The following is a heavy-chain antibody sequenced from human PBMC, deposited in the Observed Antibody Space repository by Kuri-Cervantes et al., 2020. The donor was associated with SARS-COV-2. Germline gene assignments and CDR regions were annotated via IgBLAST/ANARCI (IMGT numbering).Heavy chain of an antibody. D-gene: IGHD1-1*01. CDR2: ISGPGGST. J-gene: IGHJ6*02. Sequence: GESLKISCAASGPTFGDHAMVWVRQAPGKGLEWVSAISGPGGSTYYADSVKGRFTISRDNAKNSLYLQMNSLRAEDTAVYYCAREGQLERPGAYYYYYGMDVWGQGTTVTVSS. CDR1: GPTFGDHA. CDR3: AREGQLERPGAYYYYYGMDV. V-gene: IGHV3-23*01.